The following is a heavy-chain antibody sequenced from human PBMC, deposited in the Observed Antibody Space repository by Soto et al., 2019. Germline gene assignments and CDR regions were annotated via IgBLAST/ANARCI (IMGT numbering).Heavy chain of an antibody. D-gene: IGHD2-15*01. V-gene: IGHV3-33*01. Sequence: QVQLVESGGGVVQPGRSLRLSCAASGFTFSSYGMHWVGQAPGKGLEWVAVIWYDGSNKYYADSVKGRFTISRDNSKNTLYLQMNSLRAEDTAVYYCARDGCSGGSGYSVGYWGQGTLVTVSS. CDR1: GFTFSSYG. CDR3: ARDGCSGGSGYSVGY. J-gene: IGHJ4*02. CDR2: IWYDGSNK.